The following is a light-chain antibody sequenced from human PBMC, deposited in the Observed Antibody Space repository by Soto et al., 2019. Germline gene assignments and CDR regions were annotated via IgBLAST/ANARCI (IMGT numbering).Light chain of an antibody. CDR1: SSHIGAGYD. J-gene: IGLJ1*01. CDR3: QSYDSSLSFYV. CDR2: GNS. Sequence: QPVLTQPPSVSGAPGQRVTISCSASSSHIGAGYDVHWYQQLPGTAPKLLIYGNSNRPSGVPDRFSGSKSGTSASLAITGLQAEDEADYYCQSYDSSLSFYVFGTGTKVTVL. V-gene: IGLV1-40*01.